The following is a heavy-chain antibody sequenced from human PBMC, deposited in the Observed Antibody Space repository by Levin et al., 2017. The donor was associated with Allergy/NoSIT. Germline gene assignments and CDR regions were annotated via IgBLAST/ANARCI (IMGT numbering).Heavy chain of an antibody. D-gene: IGHD6-13*01. Sequence: TGGSLRLSCAVSGGSISSSNWWSWVRQPPGKGLEWIGEIYHSGSTNYNPSLKSRVTISVDKSKNQFSLKLSSVTAADTAVYYCARRRSSWYGGIRYFQHWGQGTLVTVSS. CDR2: IYHSGST. CDR1: GGSISSSNW. J-gene: IGHJ1*01. CDR3: ARRRSSWYGGIRYFQH. V-gene: IGHV4-4*02.